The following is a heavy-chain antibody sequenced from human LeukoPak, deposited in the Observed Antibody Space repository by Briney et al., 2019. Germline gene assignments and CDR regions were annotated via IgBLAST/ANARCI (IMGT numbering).Heavy chain of an antibody. J-gene: IGHJ4*02. V-gene: IGHV4-34*01. CDR3: ARQNLYYYGSGISTTFFDY. CDR1: GGSFSGYY. CDR2: INHSGST. D-gene: IGHD3-10*01. Sequence: SETLSLTCAVYGGSFSGYYWSWIRQPPGKGLEWIGEINHSGSTNYNPSLKSRVTISVDTSKNQFSLKLSSVTAADTAVYYCARQNLYYYGSGISTTFFDYWGQGTLVTVSS.